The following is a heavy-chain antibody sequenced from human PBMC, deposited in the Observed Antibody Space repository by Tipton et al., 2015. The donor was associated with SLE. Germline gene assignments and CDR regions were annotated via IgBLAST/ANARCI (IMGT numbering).Heavy chain of an antibody. CDR3: ARTFYGGGDAFDV. CDR2: FYYGKST. CDR1: GGSISSSSFS. D-gene: IGHD4-23*01. Sequence: TLSLTCTVSGGSISSSSFSWGWIRQPPGKGLEWIGSFYYGKSTFYNPSLKSRVTISVDTSTNRHSLQLSSVTAADTADYYCARTFYGGGDAFDVWGQGTKVSVSS. V-gene: IGHV4-39*07. J-gene: IGHJ3*01.